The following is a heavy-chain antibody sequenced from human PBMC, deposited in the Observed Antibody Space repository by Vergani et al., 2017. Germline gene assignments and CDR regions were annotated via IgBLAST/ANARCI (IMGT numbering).Heavy chain of an antibody. V-gene: IGHV4-61*02. CDR3: ARSSRGSTYNWFDP. D-gene: IGHD3-10*01. Sequence: QVQLQESGPGLVKPSQTLSLTCTVSGGSISSGSYYWSWIRQPAGKGLEWVGRIYTSGSTNYNPSLKSRVTISVDTSKNKFSLQLSSVTAADTAVYYCARSSRGSTYNWFDPWGQGTLVTVSS. CDR1: GGSISSGSYY. J-gene: IGHJ5*02. CDR2: IYTSGST.